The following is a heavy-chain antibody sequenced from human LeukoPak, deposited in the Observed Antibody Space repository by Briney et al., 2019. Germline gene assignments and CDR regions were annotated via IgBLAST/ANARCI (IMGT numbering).Heavy chain of an antibody. Sequence: SVKVSCKASGGTFSSYAISWVRQAPGQGLEWMGGIIPIFGTANYAQKFQGRVTITADESTSTAYMELSSLRSEDTAVYYCAQFYYDSSGSAYWGQGTLVTVSS. V-gene: IGHV1-69*13. CDR1: GGTFSSYA. CDR3: AQFYYDSSGSAY. J-gene: IGHJ4*02. CDR2: IIPIFGTA. D-gene: IGHD3-22*01.